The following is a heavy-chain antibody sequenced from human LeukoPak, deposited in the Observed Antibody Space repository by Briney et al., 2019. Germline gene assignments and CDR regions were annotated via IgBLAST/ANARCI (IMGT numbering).Heavy chain of an antibody. D-gene: IGHD3-22*01. CDR2: IYYSGST. Sequence: PSETLSLTCAVYGGSFSGYYWSWIRQPPGKGLEWIGYIYYSGSTNYNPSLKSRVTISVDTSNNQFSLKLSSVTAADTAVYYCARGGYYYDSSGYYLVVFDYWGPGTLVTVSS. J-gene: IGHJ4*02. CDR3: ARGGYYYDSSGYYLVVFDY. V-gene: IGHV4-59*01. CDR1: GGSFSGYY.